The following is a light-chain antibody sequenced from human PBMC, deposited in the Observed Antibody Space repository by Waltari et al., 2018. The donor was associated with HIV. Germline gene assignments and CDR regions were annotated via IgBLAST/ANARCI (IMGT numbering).Light chain of an antibody. CDR3: VSYTEKDTFLL. V-gene: IGLV2-8*01. J-gene: IGLJ2*01. CDR1: SNDIGTYNF. CDR2: DVT. Sequence: QSALTQPPSASASPGQSVAISCTGSSNDIGTYNFVSWYQHPPGKAPKLLIYDVTRRPPGIPDRFSGTKSGYTASLTVSDLQVEDEADYYCVSYTEKDTFLLFGGGTKLAV.